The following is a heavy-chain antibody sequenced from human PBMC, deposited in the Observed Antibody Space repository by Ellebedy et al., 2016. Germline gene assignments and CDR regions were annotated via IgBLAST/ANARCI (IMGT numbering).Heavy chain of an antibody. CDR3: ARGGFCSSTSCYLRWFDP. CDR1: GGSISSGGYY. J-gene: IGHJ5*02. CDR2: IYYSGST. Sequence: LRLXCTVSGGSISSGGYYWSWIRQHPGKGLEWLGYIYYSGSTYYNPSLKSRVTISVDTSKNQFSLKLSSVTAADTAVYYCARGGFCSSTSCYLRWFDPWGQGTLVTVSS. V-gene: IGHV4-31*03. D-gene: IGHD2-2*01.